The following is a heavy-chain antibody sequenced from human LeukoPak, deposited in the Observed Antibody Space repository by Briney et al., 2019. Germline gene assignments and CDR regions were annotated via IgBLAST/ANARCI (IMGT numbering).Heavy chain of an antibody. CDR1: GGSISSYY. D-gene: IGHD6-13*01. J-gene: IGHJ4*02. CDR2: INHSGST. V-gene: IGHV4-34*01. CDR3: ARHVSLIAAAEDYFDY. Sequence: ETLSLTCTVSGGSISSYYWSWIRQPPGKGLEWIGEINHSGSTNYNPSLKSRVTISVDTSKNQFSLKLSSVTAADTAVYYCARHVSLIAAAEDYFDYWGQGTLVTVSS.